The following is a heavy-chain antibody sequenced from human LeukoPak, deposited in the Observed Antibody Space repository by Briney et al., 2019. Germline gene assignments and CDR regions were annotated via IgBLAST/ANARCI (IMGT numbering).Heavy chain of an antibody. CDR1: GASISSGGYY. CDR3: VRAAMPDNWFDP. J-gene: IGHJ5*02. CDR2: IYYSGGT. V-gene: IGHV4-31*03. Sequence: SETLSLTCTVSGASISSGGYYWSWIRQHPGKGLEWIGYIYYSGGTYYNPSLKSRVSVSVDTSKNQFSLKLSSVTAADTAVYFCVRAAMPDNWFDPWGQGTLVTVSS. D-gene: IGHD2-2*01.